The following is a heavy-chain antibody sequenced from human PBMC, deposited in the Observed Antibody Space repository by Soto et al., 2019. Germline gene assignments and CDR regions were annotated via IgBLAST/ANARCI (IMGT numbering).Heavy chain of an antibody. J-gene: IGHJ4*02. CDR3: AKDLVGYSSGWHFDY. Sequence: EVQLLESGGGLVQPGGSLRLSCAASGFTFSSYAMSWVRQAPGKGLEWVSAISGSGGSTYYADSVKGRFTISRNNSKNTLYLQMNSLRAEDTAVYYCAKDLVGYSSGWHFDYWGQGTLVTVSS. D-gene: IGHD6-19*01. CDR2: ISGSGGST. V-gene: IGHV3-23*01. CDR1: GFTFSSYA.